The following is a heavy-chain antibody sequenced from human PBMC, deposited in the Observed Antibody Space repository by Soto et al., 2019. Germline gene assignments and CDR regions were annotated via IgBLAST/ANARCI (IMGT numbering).Heavy chain of an antibody. CDR1: GGSISSGGYY. V-gene: IGHV4-31*03. CDR2: IYYSGST. D-gene: IGHD3-10*01. Sequence: SETLSLTCTVSGGSISSGGYYWSWIRQHPGKGLEWIGYIYYSGSTYYNPSLKSRVTISVDTSKKQFSLKLSSVTAADTAVYYCARDGITMVRGVTDAFDIWGQGTMVTVSS. J-gene: IGHJ3*02. CDR3: ARDGITMVRGVTDAFDI.